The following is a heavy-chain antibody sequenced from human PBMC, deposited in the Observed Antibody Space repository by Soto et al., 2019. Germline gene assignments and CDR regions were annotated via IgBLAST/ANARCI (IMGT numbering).Heavy chain of an antibody. D-gene: IGHD5-18*01. Sequence: PSETLSLTCTVSVGSISIGGYYWSWIRQHPGKGLEWIGYIYYSGSTYYNPSLKSRVTISVDTSKNQFSLKLSSVTAADTAVYYCARTGWVDTAMDVEYYFDYWGQGTMVTVSS. CDR3: ARTGWVDTAMDVEYYFDY. CDR1: VGSISIGGYY. CDR2: IYYSGST. V-gene: IGHV4-31*03. J-gene: IGHJ4*02.